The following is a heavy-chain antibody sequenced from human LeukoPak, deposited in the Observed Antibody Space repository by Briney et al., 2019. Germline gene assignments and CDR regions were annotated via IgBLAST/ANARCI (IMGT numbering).Heavy chain of an antibody. J-gene: IGHJ4*02. CDR2: ISAYNGNT. CDR1: GYTFTSYG. CDR3: ARVAAQEYFDY. V-gene: IGHV1-18*01. D-gene: IGHD6-6*01. Sequence: GASVKVSCKASGYTFTSYGISWVQQAPGQGLEWMGWISAYNGNTNYAQKLQGRVNMTTDTTTSTAYMELRSLRSDDTAVYYCARVAAQEYFDYWGQGTLVTVSS.